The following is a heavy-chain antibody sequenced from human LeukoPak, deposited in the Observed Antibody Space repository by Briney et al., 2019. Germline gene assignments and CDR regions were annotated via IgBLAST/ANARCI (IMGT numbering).Heavy chain of an antibody. CDR2: ISSSSSYI. CDR3: ARERYCGGDCYYFDY. CDR1: GFTFSSYS. V-gene: IGHV3-21*01. D-gene: IGHD2-21*02. Sequence: GGSLRLSCAASGFTFSSYSMNWVRQAPGKGLEWVSSISSSSSYIYYADSVKGRFTISRDNAKNSPYLQMNSLRAEDTAVYYCARERYCGGDCYYFDYWGQGTLVTVSS. J-gene: IGHJ4*02.